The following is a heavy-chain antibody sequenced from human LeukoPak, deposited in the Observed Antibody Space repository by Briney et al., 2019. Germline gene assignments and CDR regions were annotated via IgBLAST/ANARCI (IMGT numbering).Heavy chain of an antibody. Sequence: GGSLRLSCAASGFTVSSNYMSWVRQVPGKGLECVSVIYGGGDTYYADSVKGRFTISRDNSKNTLSLQVNSLRAEDTAVYYCATLGSGWYVGYWGQGTLVTVSS. CDR2: IYGGGDT. J-gene: IGHJ4*02. CDR3: ATLGSGWYVGY. CDR1: GFTVSSNY. V-gene: IGHV3-66*01. D-gene: IGHD6-19*01.